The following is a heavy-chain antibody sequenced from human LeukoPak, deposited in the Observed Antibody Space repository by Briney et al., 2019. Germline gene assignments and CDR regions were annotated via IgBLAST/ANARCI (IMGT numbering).Heavy chain of an antibody. CDR3: AKARSYLDAFDI. CDR2: ISGSGGST. V-gene: IGHV3-23*01. CDR1: GFTFSSYA. J-gene: IGHJ3*02. D-gene: IGHD6-6*01. Sequence: GGSLRLSCAASGFTFSSYAMSWVRQAPGKGLEWVSAISGSGGSTYYADSVKGRFTISRDNSKNTVFLQINSLRAEDTALYFCAKARSYLDAFDIWGQGTMVTVSS.